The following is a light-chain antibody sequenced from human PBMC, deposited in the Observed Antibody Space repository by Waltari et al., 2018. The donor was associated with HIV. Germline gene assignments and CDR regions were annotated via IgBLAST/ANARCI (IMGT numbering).Light chain of an antibody. CDR2: SSS. CDR3: QQYNDWPWFS. J-gene: IGKJ2*01. CDR1: QSVSSN. Sequence: EIVMTQSPATLSVSPGKTSTLSCRASQSVSSNLAWYQQKAGQTPRLLIYSSSTWTTGIPPRFSGSVSVTRFALTITSVQLEDVAEYYCQQYNDWPWFSFGQGTKLEIK. V-gene: IGKV3-15*01.